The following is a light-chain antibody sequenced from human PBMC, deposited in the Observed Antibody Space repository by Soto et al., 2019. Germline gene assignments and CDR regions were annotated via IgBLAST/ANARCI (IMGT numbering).Light chain of an antibody. CDR2: DAS. Sequence: EIVLTQSPGTLSLSPGERATLSCRASRSVTSYLAWYQQRPGQAPRLLIYDASNRATGIPARFSGSGSGTDFPLTISSLQPEDFSVYCCQQRSNWPLITFDQGTRLEIK. CDR3: QQRSNWPLIT. CDR1: RSVTSY. V-gene: IGKV3-11*01. J-gene: IGKJ5*01.